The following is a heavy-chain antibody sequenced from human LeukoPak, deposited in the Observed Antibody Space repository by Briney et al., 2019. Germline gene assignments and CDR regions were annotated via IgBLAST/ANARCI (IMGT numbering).Heavy chain of an antibody. Sequence: QPGGSLRLSCAASGFTFSSYPMYWVRQAPGKGLEYVLGISSNGDSTYYANSVKGRFTISRDNSKNTLYLQMGSLRPEDMAVYYCARGTTRGSDYWGQGTLVTVSS. CDR2: ISSNGDST. J-gene: IGHJ4*02. D-gene: IGHD1-1*01. V-gene: IGHV3-64*01. CDR1: GFTFSSYP. CDR3: ARGTTRGSDY.